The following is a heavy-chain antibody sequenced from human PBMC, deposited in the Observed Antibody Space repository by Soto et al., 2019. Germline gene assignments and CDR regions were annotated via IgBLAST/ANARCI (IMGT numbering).Heavy chain of an antibody. CDR3: ARDFNRKLAGWFDP. Sequence: PGGSLRLSCAASGFTFSSYSMNWVRQAPGKGLEWVSSISSSSSYIYYADSVKGRFTISRDNAKNSLHLQMNSLRAEDTAVYYCARDFNRKLAGWFDPWGQGTLVTVSS. J-gene: IGHJ5*02. V-gene: IGHV3-21*01. CDR2: ISSSSSYI. CDR1: GFTFSSYS.